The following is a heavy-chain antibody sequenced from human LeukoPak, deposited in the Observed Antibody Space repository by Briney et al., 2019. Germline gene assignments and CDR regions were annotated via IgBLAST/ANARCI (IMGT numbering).Heavy chain of an antibody. CDR3: ARSGRGTYYYFDY. CDR1: GYTFTSYA. V-gene: IGHV1-18*01. J-gene: IGHJ4*02. CDR2: ISAYNGNT. Sequence: GASVKVSCKASGYTFTSYAMNWVRQAPGQGLEWMGWISAYNGNTNYAQKLQGRVTMTTDTSTGTAYMELRSLRSDDTAVYYCARSGRGTYYYFDYWGQGTLVTVSS. D-gene: IGHD1-26*01.